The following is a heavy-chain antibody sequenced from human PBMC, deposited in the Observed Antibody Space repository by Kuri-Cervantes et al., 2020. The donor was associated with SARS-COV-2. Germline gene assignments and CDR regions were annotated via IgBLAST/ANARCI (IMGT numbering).Heavy chain of an antibody. D-gene: IGHD3-3*01. CDR3: AKVETASLDY. V-gene: IGHV3-48*04. J-gene: IGHJ4*02. CDR2: ISSSGSTI. CDR1: GFTFSSYS. Sequence: GESLKISCAASGFTFSSYSMSWIRQAPGKGLEWVSYISSSGSTIYYADSVKGRFTISRDNSKNSLYLEMNSLRPEDTAVYYCAKVETASLDYWGQGTLVTVSS.